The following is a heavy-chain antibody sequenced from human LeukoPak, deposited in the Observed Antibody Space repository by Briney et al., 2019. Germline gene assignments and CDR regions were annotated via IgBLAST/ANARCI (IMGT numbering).Heavy chain of an antibody. CDR1: RFTFNSYA. CDR3: ARAAGVRNWFDP. J-gene: IGHJ5*02. Sequence: PGGSLRLSCVASRFTFNSYAMNWVRQAPGKGLEWVAVISFDESHEYYADSVKGRFTISRDNSRNTVYLQMDSLRAEDTAVYYCARAAGVRNWFDPWGQGTLVTVSS. CDR2: ISFDESHE. V-gene: IGHV3-30*14.